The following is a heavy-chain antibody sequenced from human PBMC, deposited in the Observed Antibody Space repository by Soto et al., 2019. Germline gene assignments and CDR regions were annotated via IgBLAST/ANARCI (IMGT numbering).Heavy chain of an antibody. CDR1: GYTFTSYG. CDR3: ARDQDVVVVAAIGYAFDI. V-gene: IGHV1-18*01. J-gene: IGHJ3*02. CDR2: ISAYNGNT. D-gene: IGHD2-15*01. Sequence: ASVKVSCKASGYTFTSYGISWVRQAPGQGLEWMGWISAYNGNTNYAQKLQGRVTMTTDTSTSTAYMELRSLRSDDTAVYYFARDQDVVVVAAIGYAFDIWGQGTMVTVSS.